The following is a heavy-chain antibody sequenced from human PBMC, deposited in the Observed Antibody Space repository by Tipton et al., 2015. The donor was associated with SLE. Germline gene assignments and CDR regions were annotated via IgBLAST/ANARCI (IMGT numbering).Heavy chain of an antibody. J-gene: IGHJ4*02. Sequence: TLSLTCTVSGDSITSGSYYWSWVRQPAGKGLEWIGRIYPTGNTKYNPSLKSRVTISLDTSKNQFSLKLTSVTAADTAVYYCARDPNGGYGSFDYWGLGALVTVSS. D-gene: IGHD7-27*01. CDR1: GDSITSGSYY. CDR3: ARDPNGGYGSFDY. V-gene: IGHV4-61*02. CDR2: IYPTGNT.